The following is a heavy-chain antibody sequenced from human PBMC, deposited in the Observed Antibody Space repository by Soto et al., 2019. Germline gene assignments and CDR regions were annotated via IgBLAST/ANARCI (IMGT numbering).Heavy chain of an antibody. J-gene: IGHJ5*02. D-gene: IGHD6-25*01. Sequence: QVQLVQSGAEVRKPGASVTVSCKASGYTFSSYDIMWVRQAKGQGLEWLGWMNPNSGNTGFAERFRGRVTLTRDTYVSTAYMERSNLRPEDTAVYYCARGRRANFAPWGQGTLVTVSS. V-gene: IGHV1-8*01. CDR1: GYTFSSYD. CDR3: ARGRRANFAP. CDR2: MNPNSGNT.